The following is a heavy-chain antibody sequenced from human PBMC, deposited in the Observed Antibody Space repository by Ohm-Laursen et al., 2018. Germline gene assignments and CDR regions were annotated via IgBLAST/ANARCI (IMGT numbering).Heavy chain of an antibody. CDR2: ISTSGGTT. V-gene: IGHV3-23*01. CDR3: AKDLEGDYYFDY. D-gene: IGHD1-1*01. Sequence: SLRLSCSASGFRFSNYAMSWVRQAPEKGLEWVSGISTSGGTTYYADSVKGRFTISRDNSKTTLYVQMNSLRAEDTAVYYCAKDLEGDYYFDYWGQGTLVTVSS. J-gene: IGHJ4*02. CDR1: GFRFSNYA.